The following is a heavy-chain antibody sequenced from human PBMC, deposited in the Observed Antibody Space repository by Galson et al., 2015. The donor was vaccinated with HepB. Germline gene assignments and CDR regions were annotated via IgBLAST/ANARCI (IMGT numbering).Heavy chain of an antibody. CDR2: IYYSGNT. J-gene: IGHJ6*02. Sequence: SETLSLTCTVSGDSVSNYYWSWIRQPPGKGLEWLGYIYYSGNTHYNPSLKSRVTISLDTSKNHFSLKLSSVTAADTAVYYCARVYGSGSYFSYPAPRYYYYGMDVWGQGTTVTVSS. CDR3: ARVYGSGSYFSYPAPRYYYYGMDV. CDR1: GDSVSNYY. V-gene: IGHV4-59*02. D-gene: IGHD3-10*01.